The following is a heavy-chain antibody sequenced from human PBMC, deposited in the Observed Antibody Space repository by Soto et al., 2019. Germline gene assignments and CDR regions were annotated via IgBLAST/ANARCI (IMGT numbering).Heavy chain of an antibody. J-gene: IGHJ3*02. CDR2: INPSGGST. V-gene: IGHV1-46*01. CDR3: ARELGSRACDI. Sequence: QVQLVQSGAEVKKPGASVKVSCKAAGDTFTSYYMHWVRQAPGQGLEWMGIINPSGGSTSYEQKCQGRVTMTSDTHTSTAYMELSSLRSEDTAVYYCARELGSRACDIWGQGTMVTVSS. D-gene: IGHD3-16*01. CDR1: GDTFTSYY.